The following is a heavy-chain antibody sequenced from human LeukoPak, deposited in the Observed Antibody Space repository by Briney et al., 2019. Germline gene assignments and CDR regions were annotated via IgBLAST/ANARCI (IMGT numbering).Heavy chain of an antibody. CDR3: ARWRYSGSFYFDY. J-gene: IGHJ4*02. CDR2: IYTSGST. D-gene: IGHD1-26*01. Sequence: SETLSLTCTVSGGSISSSSYYWSWIRRPAGKGLEWIGRIYTSGSTNYNPSLKSRVTMSVDTSKNQFSLKLSSVTAADTAVYYCARWRYSGSFYFDYWGQGTLVTVSS. CDR1: GGSISSSSYY. V-gene: IGHV4-61*02.